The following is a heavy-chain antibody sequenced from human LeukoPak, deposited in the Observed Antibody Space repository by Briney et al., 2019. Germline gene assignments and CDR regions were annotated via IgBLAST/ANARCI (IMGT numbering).Heavy chain of an antibody. V-gene: IGHV3-74*01. CDR1: GFTFSSYW. D-gene: IGHD1-26*01. Sequence: GGSLRLSCAASGFTFSSYWMHWVRHAPGKGLVWVSRINSDGSSTSYADSVKGRFTISRDNAKNTLYLQMNSLRAEDTAVYYCASTYSGSYWDAFDIWGQGTMVTVSS. CDR2: INSDGSST. CDR3: ASTYSGSYWDAFDI. J-gene: IGHJ3*02.